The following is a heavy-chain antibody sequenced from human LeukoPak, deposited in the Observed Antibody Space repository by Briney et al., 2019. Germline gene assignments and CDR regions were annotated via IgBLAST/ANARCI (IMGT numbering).Heavy chain of an antibody. V-gene: IGHV1-69*04. CDR1: GGTFSSYA. CDR3: ALYGSGSKYYYGMDV. Sequence: GASVKVSCKASGGTFSSYAISWVRQAPGQGLEWMGRIIPILGIANYAQKFQGRVTITADKSTSTAYMELSSLRSEDTAVYYCALYGSGSKYYYGMDVWGQGTTVTVSS. J-gene: IGHJ6*02. D-gene: IGHD3-10*01. CDR2: IIPILGIA.